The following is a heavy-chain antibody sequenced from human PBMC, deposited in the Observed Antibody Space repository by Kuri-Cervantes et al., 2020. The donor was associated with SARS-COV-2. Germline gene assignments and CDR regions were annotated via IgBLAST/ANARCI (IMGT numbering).Heavy chain of an antibody. CDR1: GFTFSSYA. D-gene: IGHD4-17*01. CDR2: ISYDGSNK. J-gene: IGHJ6*03. CDR3: ASLTTVTQGGYYYYYMDV. V-gene: IGHV3-30-3*01. Sequence: GGSLRLSCAASGFTFSSYAMHWVRQAPGKGLEWVAVISYDGSNKYYADSVKGRFTISRDNAKNSLYLQMNSRRAEDTALYYCASLTTVTQGGYYYYYMDVWGKGTTVTVSS.